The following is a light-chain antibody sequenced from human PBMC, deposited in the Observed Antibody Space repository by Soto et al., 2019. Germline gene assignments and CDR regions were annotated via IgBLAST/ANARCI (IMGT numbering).Light chain of an antibody. CDR3: QTWGTGIHVV. J-gene: IGLJ2*01. CDR2: LDSDGSH. CDR1: SGHSSYA. Sequence: QLVLTQSPSASASLGASVKLTCTLSSGHSSYAIAWHQQQPEKGPRYLMKLDSDGSHTKGDAIPDRFSGSSSGAERYLTISSFQSEDEADYYCQTWGTGIHVVFGGVTKLTVL. V-gene: IGLV4-69*01.